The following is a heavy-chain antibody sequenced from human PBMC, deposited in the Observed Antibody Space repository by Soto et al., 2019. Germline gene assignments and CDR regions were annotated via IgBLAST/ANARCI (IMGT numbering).Heavy chain of an antibody. CDR3: AKFRGPSYSYSSMDV. D-gene: IGHD3-16*01. CDR1: GFTFGSYA. CDR2: ISGSGRTT. Sequence: EVQLLESGGGLVQPGGSLRLSCAASGFTFGSYAMNWLRQAPGRGLECVSFISGSGRTTYYADSVKGRFTVSRDNSKNTLYLQMNSLRAEDTAIYYCAKFRGPSYSYSSMDVWGKGTTVNVSS. V-gene: IGHV3-23*01. J-gene: IGHJ6*03.